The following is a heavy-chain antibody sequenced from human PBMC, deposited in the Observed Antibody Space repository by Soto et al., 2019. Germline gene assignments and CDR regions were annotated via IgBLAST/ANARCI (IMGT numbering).Heavy chain of an antibody. CDR2: INPSGGST. V-gene: IGHV1-46*01. D-gene: IGHD3-10*01. J-gene: IGHJ5*02. CDR3: ARGITMVRGVIFNWFDP. Sequence: ASVKVSCKASGYTFTSYYMHWVQQAPGQGLEWMGIINPSGGSTSYAQKFQGRVTMTRDTPTSTVYMELSSLRSEDTAVYYCARGITMVRGVIFNWFDPWGQGTLVTVSS. CDR1: GYTFTSYY.